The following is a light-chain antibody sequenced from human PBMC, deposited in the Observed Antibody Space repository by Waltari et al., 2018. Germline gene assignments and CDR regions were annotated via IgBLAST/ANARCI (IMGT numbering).Light chain of an antibody. Sequence: QSVLTQPPSASGTPGQIVTISCSGSSSNIESNTVNWYQRLPGTAPKLLIYINNQRPSGVPDRVSGSKSGTSASLAISGLQSEDEADYYCAAWDDSLNGVVFGGGTKLTVL. CDR2: INN. V-gene: IGLV1-44*01. CDR1: SSNIESNT. CDR3: AAWDDSLNGVV. J-gene: IGLJ2*01.